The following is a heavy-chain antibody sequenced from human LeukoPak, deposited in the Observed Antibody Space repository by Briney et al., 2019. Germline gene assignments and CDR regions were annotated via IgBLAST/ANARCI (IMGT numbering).Heavy chain of an antibody. CDR1: GGSFSGYY. V-gene: IGHV4-34*01. CDR3: GRPFYDILTGYSWGWFDP. Sequence: PSETLSLTCAVYGGSFSGYYWSWIREPPGKGLEWIGEINHSGSTNYNPSLKSRVTISVGTSKNQFSLKLSAVTAADTAVYYWGRPFYDILTGYSWGWFDPWGQGTLVPVSS. D-gene: IGHD3-9*01. CDR2: INHSGST. J-gene: IGHJ5*02.